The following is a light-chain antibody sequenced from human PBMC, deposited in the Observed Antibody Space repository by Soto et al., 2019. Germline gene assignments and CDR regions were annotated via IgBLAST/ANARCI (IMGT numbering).Light chain of an antibody. CDR2: GAS. Sequence: IVLTQSTATMSVSPGEGAALSCTSSQSISSSLAWYQQKPGQAPRLLIYGASTRATGIPARFSGSGSGTEFTPTIGSLQSEDFAVYYCQQHNNWLALNCGGGTKVDIK. CDR1: QSISSS. J-gene: IGKJ4*01. V-gene: IGKV3-15*01. CDR3: QQHNNWLALN.